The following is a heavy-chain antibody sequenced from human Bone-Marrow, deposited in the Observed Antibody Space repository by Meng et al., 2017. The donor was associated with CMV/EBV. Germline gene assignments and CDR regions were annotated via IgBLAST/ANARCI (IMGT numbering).Heavy chain of an antibody. J-gene: IGHJ6*02. CDR1: GYTFTSYY. D-gene: IGHD2-8*01. CDR3: ARDFVPGYYTNGVCQYYYNYGMDV. CDR2: INPIGGTT. V-gene: IGHV1-46*01. Sequence: ASVKVSCKASGYTFTSYYIRWVRQAPGQGLEWMGIINPIGGTTSYAQKFQGRVTMTRDTFTSTVYMELSSLRSEDQAVYYCARDFVPGYYTNGVCQYYYNYGMDVWGQGTTVTVSS.